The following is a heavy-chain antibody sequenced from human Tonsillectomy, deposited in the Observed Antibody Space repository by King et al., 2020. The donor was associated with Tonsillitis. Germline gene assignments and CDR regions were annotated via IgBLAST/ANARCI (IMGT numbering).Heavy chain of an antibody. V-gene: IGHV4-39*07. CDR2: IYYSGST. Sequence: QLQESGPGLVKPSETLSLTCTVSGGSISSSSYYWGWIRQPPGKGREWIGSIYYSGSTYYNPSLKSRVTISVDTSKNQFSLKLSSVTAADTAVYYCARLSGSGSYWGHYYYYGMDVWGQGTTVTVSS. D-gene: IGHD3-10*01. CDR3: ARLSGSGSYWGHYYYYGMDV. J-gene: IGHJ6*02. CDR1: GGSISSSSYY.